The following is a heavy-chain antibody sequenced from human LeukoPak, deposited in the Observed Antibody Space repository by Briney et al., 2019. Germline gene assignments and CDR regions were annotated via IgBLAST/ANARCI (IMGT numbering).Heavy chain of an antibody. Sequence: PSETLSRTCSVFGGSISSMYGAGLGQPPGKGLKWIGYIYYSGSTNYNHSLKSRVTISVDTSTNQFTLMLSSLTAADTAVSYCASGNTMVRGVFDAFDICGQGTMVTVSS. D-gene: IGHD3-10*01. J-gene: IGHJ3*02. CDR2: IYYSGST. CDR1: GGSISSMY. CDR3: ASGNTMVRGVFDAFDI. V-gene: IGHV4-59*01.